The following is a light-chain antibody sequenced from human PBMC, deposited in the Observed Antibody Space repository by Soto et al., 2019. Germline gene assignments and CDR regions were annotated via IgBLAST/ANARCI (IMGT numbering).Light chain of an antibody. CDR2: GAS. CDR3: HHYGSSPYT. V-gene: IGKV3-20*01. CDR1: QSVRNSY. J-gene: IGKJ2*01. Sequence: EILLTQSPGTLSLSPGERATLSCRASQSVRNSYLAWYQQKPGQAPRLLIYGASGRATGIPDRFSGSGSGTDFTLSISRLEPEDFAVYYCHHYGSSPYTFGQGTKLEI.